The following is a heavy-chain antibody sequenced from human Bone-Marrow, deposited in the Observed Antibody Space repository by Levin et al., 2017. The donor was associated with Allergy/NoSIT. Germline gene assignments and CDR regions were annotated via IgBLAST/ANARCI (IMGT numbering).Heavy chain of an antibody. D-gene: IGHD3-10*01. CDR1: GFTFDIYA. CDR3: AKDFSVQPGAVNWFDP. CDR2: ISGSGDNT. Sequence: PGGSLRLSCAASGFTFDIYAMNWVRRAPGKGLEWVSSISGSGDNTYYVDSVKGRFTISRDNSKNTLYLRMNSLTADDTAVYYCAKDFSVQPGAVNWFDPWGQGTLVTVST. V-gene: IGHV3-23*01. J-gene: IGHJ5*02.